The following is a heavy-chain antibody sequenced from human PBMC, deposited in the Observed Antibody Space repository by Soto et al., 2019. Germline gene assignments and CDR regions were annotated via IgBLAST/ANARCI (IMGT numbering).Heavy chain of an antibody. CDR3: SKGFMTIGGPLAY. Sequence: EVQLVESGGGLVQPGRSLRLSCAASGFTFDDYAMHWVRQTPGKGLEWVSGISWNSAIIGYADSVKGRFTISRDNAKNPLYRKRNVLRAEDRALYNWSKGFMTIGGPLAYGGQGTLVTSSS. CDR2: ISWNSAII. J-gene: IGHJ4*02. D-gene: IGHD1-26*01. V-gene: IGHV3-9*01. CDR1: GFTFDDYA.